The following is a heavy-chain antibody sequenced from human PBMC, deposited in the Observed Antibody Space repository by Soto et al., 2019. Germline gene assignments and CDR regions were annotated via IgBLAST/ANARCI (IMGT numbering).Heavy chain of an antibody. CDR2: INHSGST. J-gene: IGHJ6*02. V-gene: IGHV4-34*01. CDR3: ARGGVWFGSPHPHYYGMDV. D-gene: IGHD3-10*01. Sequence: QVQLQQWGAGLLKPSETLSLTCAVYGGSFSGYYWSWIRQPPGKGLEWIGEINHSGSTNYNPSLKSRATISVDTSKNQFSLKLSSVTAADTAVYYCARGGVWFGSPHPHYYGMDVWGQGTTVTVSS. CDR1: GGSFSGYY.